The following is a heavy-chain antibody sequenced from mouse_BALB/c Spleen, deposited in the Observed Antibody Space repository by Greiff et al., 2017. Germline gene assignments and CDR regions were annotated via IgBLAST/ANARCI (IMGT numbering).Heavy chain of an antibody. D-gene: IGHD2-4*01. CDR2: IAPGSGST. J-gene: IGHJ3*01. CDR1: GYTFTSYW. CDR3: ARRNYYDYDGGGFAY. V-gene: IGHV1S41*01. Sequence: DLVKPGASVKLSCKASGYTFTSYWINWIKQRPGQGLEWIGRIAPGSGSTYYNEMFKGKATLTVDTSSSTAYIQLSSLSSEDSAVYFCARRNYYDYDGGGFAYWGQGTLVTVSA.